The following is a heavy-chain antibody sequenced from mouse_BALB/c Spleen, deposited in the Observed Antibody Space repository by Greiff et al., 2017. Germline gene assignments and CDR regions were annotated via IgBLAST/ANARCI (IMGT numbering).Heavy chain of an antibody. CDR1: EYDFPSHD. J-gene: IGHJ3*01. CDR2: INSDGGST. V-gene: IGHV5-2*01. D-gene: IGHD2-4*01. CDR3: TSYDYDEGFAY. Sequence: EVQLVESGGGLVQPGESLKLSCESNEYDFPSHDMSWVRKTPEKRLELVAAINSDGGSTYYPDTMERRIISSRDNTKKTLYLQMSSLRSEDTALYYCTSYDYDEGFAYWGQGTLVTVSA.